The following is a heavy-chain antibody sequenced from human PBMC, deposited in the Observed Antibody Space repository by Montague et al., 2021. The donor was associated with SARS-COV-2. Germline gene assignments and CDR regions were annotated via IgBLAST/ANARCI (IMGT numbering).Heavy chain of an antibody. CDR2: ISSSGSTI. D-gene: IGHD3-10*01. CDR3: ARVRGYGDSYYYGMDV. J-gene: IGHJ6*02. CDR1: GFTFSNYE. Sequence: SLRLSCAASGFTFSNYEMNWVRQAPGKGLEWVLYISSSGSTIYYADSVKGRFTISRDNAQNSLYLQMNSLRAEDTGVYYCARVRGYGDSYYYGMDVWGQGTTVTVSS. V-gene: IGHV3-48*03.